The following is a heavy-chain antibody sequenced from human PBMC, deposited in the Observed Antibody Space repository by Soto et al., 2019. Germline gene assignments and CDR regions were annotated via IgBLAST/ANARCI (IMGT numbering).Heavy chain of an antibody. J-gene: IGHJ4*02. CDR3: AKAQWLLGGDYFDS. V-gene: IGHV3-23*01. CDR1: GFPFSVYA. D-gene: IGHD3-22*01. CDR2: IADTIGTT. Sequence: GSLRLSCAASGFPFSVYAMAWVRQAPGKGLEWVSTIADTIGTTYYADSVKGRFTLSRDISRNTLFLQMNSLRVEDTAVYYCAKAQWLLGGDYFDSWGQGTLVTVSS.